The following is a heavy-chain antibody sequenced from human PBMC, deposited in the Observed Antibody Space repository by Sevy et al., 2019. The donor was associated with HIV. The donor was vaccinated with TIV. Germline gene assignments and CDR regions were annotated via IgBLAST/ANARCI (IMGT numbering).Heavy chain of an antibody. D-gene: IGHD3-10*01. CDR1: GFAFSSHA. CDR3: ANWAGTSDSLGPFDY. CDR2: ISGSGDTT. V-gene: IGHV3-23*01. J-gene: IGHJ4*02. Sequence: GGSLRLSCSASGFAFSSHAMTWVRQAPGKGLEWVSYISGSGDTTYYADSVKGRFTISRDNSKNTLYLQMNSLRAEDTAVYYCANWAGTSDSLGPFDYWGQGTLVTVSS.